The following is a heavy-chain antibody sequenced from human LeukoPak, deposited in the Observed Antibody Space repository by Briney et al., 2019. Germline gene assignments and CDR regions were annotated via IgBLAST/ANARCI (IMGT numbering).Heavy chain of an antibody. D-gene: IGHD1-26*01. CDR2: IRSKANSYAT. Sequence: GGSLKLSCAASGFTFIGSAMHWVRQASGKGLEWVGRIRSKANSYATAYAASVKGRFTISRDDSKNTAYLQMNSLKTEDTAVYYCTSHLPGWEGEDYWGQGTLVTVSS. CDR3: TSHLPGWEGEDY. J-gene: IGHJ4*02. CDR1: GFTFIGSA. V-gene: IGHV3-73*01.